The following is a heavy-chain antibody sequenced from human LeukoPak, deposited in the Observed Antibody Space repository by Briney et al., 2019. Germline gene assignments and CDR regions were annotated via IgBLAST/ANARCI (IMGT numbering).Heavy chain of an antibody. CDR1: EFSISHYA. Sequence: PGGSLRLSCTASEFSISHYAMSWVRQAPGKGLEWVSADTSSTTSTYYASSVRGRFTISRDNSMNTLYLQMNSLRADDTAVYYCSKAPLGACAGAVCYYLDVWSKGTTVIVSS. CDR2: DTSSTTST. D-gene: IGHD2-8*02. V-gene: IGHV3-23*01. J-gene: IGHJ6*03. CDR3: SKAPLGACAGAVCYYLDV.